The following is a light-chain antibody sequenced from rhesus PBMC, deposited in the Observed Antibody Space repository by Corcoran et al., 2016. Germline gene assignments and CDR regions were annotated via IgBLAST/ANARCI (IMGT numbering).Light chain of an antibody. Sequence: DIQMTQSPSSLSASVGDRVTITCRASQGITNDLAWSQQKPGETPKLLIYEASSLPRGVPSRFSGSGAGTDFTLTISSLQSEDFATYYCQHYDSTPFTFGPGTKLDIK. CDR1: QGITND. J-gene: IGKJ3*01. CDR3: QHYDSTPFT. CDR2: EAS. V-gene: IGKV1-25*01.